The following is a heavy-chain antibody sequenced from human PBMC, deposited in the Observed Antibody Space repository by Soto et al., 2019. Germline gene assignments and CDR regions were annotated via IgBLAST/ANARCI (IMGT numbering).Heavy chain of an antibody. Sequence: SETLSLTCTVSGGSISSGDYYWSWIRQPPGKGLEWIGYIYYSGSTYYNPSLKSRVTISVDTSKNQFSLKLSSVTAADTAVYYCARVSPRYSSSWPYFDYWGQGALVTVSS. CDR3: ARVSPRYSSSWPYFDY. CDR2: IYYSGST. CDR1: GGSISSGDYY. D-gene: IGHD6-13*01. V-gene: IGHV4-30-4*01. J-gene: IGHJ4*02.